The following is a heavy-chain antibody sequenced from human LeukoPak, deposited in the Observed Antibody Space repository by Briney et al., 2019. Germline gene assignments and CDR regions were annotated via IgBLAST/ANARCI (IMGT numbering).Heavy chain of an antibody. V-gene: IGHV4-34*01. CDR3: ARTTIFGVAPKARGDGMDV. CDR2: INHSGST. CDR1: GGSFSGYY. Sequence: PSETLSLTCAVYGGSFSGYYWSWIRQPPGKGLEWIGEINHSGSTNYNPSLKSRVTISVYTSKNQFSLKLSSMTAADTAVYYCARTTIFGVAPKARGDGMDVWGQGTTVTVSS. J-gene: IGHJ6*02. D-gene: IGHD3-3*01.